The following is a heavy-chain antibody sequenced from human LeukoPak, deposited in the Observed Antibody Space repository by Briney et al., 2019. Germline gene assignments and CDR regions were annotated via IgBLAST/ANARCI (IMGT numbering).Heavy chain of an antibody. D-gene: IGHD3-9*01. CDR3: ARSVYDISSYYYGMDV. CDR2: INHSGST. Sequence: SETLSLTCAVYGGSFIGYYWSWIRQPPGKGLEWIGEINHSGSTNYNPSLKSRVTISVDTSKNQFSLKLSSVTAADTAVYYCARSVYDISSYYYGMDVWGQGTTVTVSS. V-gene: IGHV4-34*01. J-gene: IGHJ6*02. CDR1: GGSFIGYY.